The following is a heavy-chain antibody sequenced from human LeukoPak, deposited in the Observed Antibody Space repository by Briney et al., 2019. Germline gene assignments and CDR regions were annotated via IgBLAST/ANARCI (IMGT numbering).Heavy chain of an antibody. D-gene: IGHD6-13*01. V-gene: IGHV5-51*01. J-gene: IGHJ4*02. Sequence: GASLKISCKGSGYSFTSYWIGWVRQMPGKGLEWMGIIYPSDSDTRYSPSFQGQVTISVDKSISTAYLQWSSLKASDTAMYYCARTSSSWYNYWGQGTLVTVSS. CDR2: IYPSDSDT. CDR1: GYSFTSYW. CDR3: ARTSSSWYNY.